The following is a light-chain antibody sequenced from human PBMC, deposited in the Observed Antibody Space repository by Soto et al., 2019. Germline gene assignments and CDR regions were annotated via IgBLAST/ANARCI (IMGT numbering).Light chain of an antibody. CDR1: QDISSY. Sequence: IPLTQSPSSLSASLGDRVTITCRASQDISSYLAWYQQEPGKAPKLLIYAASTLQSGVPSRFSGGGSGTDFTLTISSLQPEDFATYYCQQLNSYPLTFGGGTKVDI. J-gene: IGKJ4*01. CDR3: QQLNSYPLT. CDR2: AAS. V-gene: IGKV1-9*01.